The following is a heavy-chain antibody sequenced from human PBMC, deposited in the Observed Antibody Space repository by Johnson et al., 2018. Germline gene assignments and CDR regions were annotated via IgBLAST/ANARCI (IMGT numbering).Heavy chain of an antibody. CDR2: INEGPGNT. CDR3: TRGGGFCAGGSCPPDY. V-gene: IGHV1-3*03. D-gene: IGHD2-15*01. CDR1: GYTFTDYT. Sequence: QVQLVQSGAEVKKPGASVKVSCKASGYTFTDYTIYWVRQAPGPRPQWLGWINEGPGNTRYSPEFQGRVTMIRDTSASTAYVGRGSLTSEDTAVYYCTRGGGFCAGGSCPPDYWGQGTLVTVSS. J-gene: IGHJ4*01.